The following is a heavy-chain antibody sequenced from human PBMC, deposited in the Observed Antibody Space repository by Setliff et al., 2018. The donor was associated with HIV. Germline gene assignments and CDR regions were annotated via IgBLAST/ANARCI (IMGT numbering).Heavy chain of an antibody. CDR2: IYPGDSDT. V-gene: IGHV5-51*01. Sequence: LGESLKISCKGSGYSFTNYWIGWVRQMPGEGLEWMGFIYPGDSDTRYSPSFQGQVTISADKSISTAYLQCSSLKASDTAMYYCARLGGICSGGSCTALAYTMDVWGQGTTVTVSS. CDR3: ARLGGICSGGSCTALAYTMDV. CDR1: GYSFTNYW. D-gene: IGHD2-15*01. J-gene: IGHJ6*02.